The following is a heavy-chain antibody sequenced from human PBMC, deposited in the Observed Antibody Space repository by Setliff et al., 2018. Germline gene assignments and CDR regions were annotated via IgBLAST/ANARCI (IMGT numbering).Heavy chain of an antibody. Sequence: SETLSLTCTVSGGSISSSSYYWGWIRQPPGKGLEWIGSIYYSGSTYYNPSLKSQVTISVDTSKNQFSLKLSSVTAADTAVYYCATQGAYSSGPGYFQHWGQGTLVTVSS. CDR2: IYYSGST. CDR1: GGSISSSSYY. CDR3: ATQGAYSSGPGYFQH. D-gene: IGHD6-19*01. J-gene: IGHJ1*01. V-gene: IGHV4-39*01.